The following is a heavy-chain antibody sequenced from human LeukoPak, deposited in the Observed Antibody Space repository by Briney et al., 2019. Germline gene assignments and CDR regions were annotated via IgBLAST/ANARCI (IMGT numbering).Heavy chain of an antibody. CDR1: GFTFSSYA. D-gene: IGHD1/OR15-1a*01. CDR3: AKSFGSGLYGTTR. V-gene: IGHV3-23*01. Sequence: PGGSLRLSCAASGFTFSSYAMNWVRQAPGKGLEWVSAISGSGGSTYYADSVTGRFTISRDNSKNTLYLQMNSLRAEDTAVYYRAKSFGSGLYGTTRWGQGTLVTVSS. J-gene: IGHJ4*02. CDR2: ISGSGGST.